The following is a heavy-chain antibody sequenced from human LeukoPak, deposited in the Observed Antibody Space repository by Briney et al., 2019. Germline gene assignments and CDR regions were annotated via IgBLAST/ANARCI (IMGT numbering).Heavy chain of an antibody. CDR2: ISGSGGST. D-gene: IGHD3-3*01. V-gene: IGHV3-23*01. J-gene: IGHJ4*02. CDR1: GFTFSSYA. Sequence: GGSLRLSCAASGFTFSSYAMSWVRQAPGKGLEWVSAISGSGGSTYYADSVKGRFTISRDSSKNTLYLQMNSLRAEDTAVYYCAKVYYDFWSGYPYYFDYWGQGTLVTVSS. CDR3: AKVYYDFWSGYPYYFDY.